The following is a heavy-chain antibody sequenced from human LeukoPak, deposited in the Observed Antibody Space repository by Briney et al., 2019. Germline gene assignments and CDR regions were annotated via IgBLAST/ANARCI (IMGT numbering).Heavy chain of an antibody. CDR2: IYHSGST. CDR3: ARQLVGAPFDY. V-gene: IGHV4-39*01. CDR1: GGSISSSSYY. D-gene: IGHD1-26*01. Sequence: PSETLSLTCTVSGGSISSSSYYWGWIRQPPGKGLEWIGSIYHSGSTYYNPSLKSRVTISVDTSKNQFSLKLSSVTAADTAVYYCARQLVGAPFDYWGQGTLVTVSS. J-gene: IGHJ4*02.